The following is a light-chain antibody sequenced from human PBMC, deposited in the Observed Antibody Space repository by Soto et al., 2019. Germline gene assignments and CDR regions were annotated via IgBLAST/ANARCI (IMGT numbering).Light chain of an antibody. V-gene: IGKV1-5*03. Sequence: DLQMIQSPSILSASIGDRVTITCRASQSIGSWLAWYQQRPGKAPKLLIYQASTLESGVPSRFSGSGSGTEFTLTISSLQPDDFATYYCQQYNSFSSTFGQGTKLEIK. CDR3: QQYNSFSST. CDR1: QSIGSW. J-gene: IGKJ2*02. CDR2: QAS.